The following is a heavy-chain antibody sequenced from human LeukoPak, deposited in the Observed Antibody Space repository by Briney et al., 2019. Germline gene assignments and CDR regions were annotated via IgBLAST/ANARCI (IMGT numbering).Heavy chain of an antibody. Sequence: SGPTLVKPTQTLTLTCSFSGFSLTTRPLGVGWIRQPPGKALEWLAVIYWDDDKRYNPSLRTRLTVTTATSKNQVVLIMTNMDPVDTATYYCAHRRSGYDCNHGDFDYWGQGILVTVSS. V-gene: IGHV2-5*02. CDR1: GFSLTTRPLG. J-gene: IGHJ4*02. D-gene: IGHD3-22*01. CDR3: AHRRSGYDCNHGDFDY. CDR2: IYWDDDK.